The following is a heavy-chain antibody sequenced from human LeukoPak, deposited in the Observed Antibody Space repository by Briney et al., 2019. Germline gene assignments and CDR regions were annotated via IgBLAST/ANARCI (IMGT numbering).Heavy chain of an antibody. CDR1: GFTFSSYW. CDR2: IKQDGTDK. Sequence: GGSLRLSCAASGFTFSSYWMSWVRQAPGKGLEWVANIKQDGTDKYYVDSVKGRFTISRDDAKTSPYLQMNSLRAEDTAVYYCARETFMDVWGQGTTVTVSS. D-gene: IGHD2/OR15-2a*01. J-gene: IGHJ6*02. V-gene: IGHV3-7*05. CDR3: ARETFMDV.